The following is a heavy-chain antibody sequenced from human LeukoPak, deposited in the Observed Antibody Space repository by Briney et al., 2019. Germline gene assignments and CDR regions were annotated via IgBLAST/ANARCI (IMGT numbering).Heavy chain of an antibody. CDR1: GGTFSSYA. Sequence: SVKVSCKASGGTFSSYAMSWVRQAPGKGLEWMGGIITIFGTANYAQKLKGRVTITTDESTSTAYMELSSLRSEDTAVYYCAREVYYYDSSGYPKPYYFDYWGQGTLVTVSS. J-gene: IGHJ4*02. D-gene: IGHD3-22*01. CDR3: AREVYYYDSSGYPKPYYFDY. CDR2: IITIFGTA. V-gene: IGHV1-69*05.